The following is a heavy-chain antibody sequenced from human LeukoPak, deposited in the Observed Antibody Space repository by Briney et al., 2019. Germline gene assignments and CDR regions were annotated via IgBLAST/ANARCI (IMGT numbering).Heavy chain of an antibody. CDR2: IYYSGST. D-gene: IGHD2-15*01. CDR1: GGSISSGDYY. CDR3: ARVVVVAATVVFGY. Sequence: PSQTLSLTCTVSGGSISSGDYYWSWIRQPPGKGLEWIGYIYYSGSTYYNPSLKSRVTISVDTSKNQFSLKLSSVTAADTAVYYCARVVVVAATVVFGYWGQGTLVTVSS. J-gene: IGHJ4*02. V-gene: IGHV4-30-4*01.